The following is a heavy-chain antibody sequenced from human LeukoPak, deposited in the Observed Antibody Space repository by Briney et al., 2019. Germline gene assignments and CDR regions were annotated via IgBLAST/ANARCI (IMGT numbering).Heavy chain of an antibody. J-gene: IGHJ4*02. CDR1: DGSISGYH. CDR2: IYYTGIT. CDR3: AGANPSYRYDY. Sequence: SETLSLTCTVSDGSISGYHWGWVRQPPGKGLEWIGYIYYTGITNYNPSLKSRVTISVDTSKNQFSLKLNSVTAADTAMYYCAGANPSYRYDYWGQGTLVTVSS. V-gene: IGHV4-59*01. D-gene: IGHD3-16*02.